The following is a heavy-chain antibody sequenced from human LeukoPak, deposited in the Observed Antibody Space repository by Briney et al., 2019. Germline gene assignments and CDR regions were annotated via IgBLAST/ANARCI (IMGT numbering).Heavy chain of an antibody. CDR1: GFSFSSYA. D-gene: IGHD6-19*01. CDR3: ARDGAVAGLGKFDY. V-gene: IGHV3-23*01. CDR2: ISGSGGGT. Sequence: GGSLRLSCAATGFSFSSYAMSWVRQAPGKGLEWVSVISGSGGGTYYADAVKGRFTISRDNSKNTLYLQMNSLRGEDTAVYYCARDGAVAGLGKFDYWGQGTLVTVSS. J-gene: IGHJ4*02.